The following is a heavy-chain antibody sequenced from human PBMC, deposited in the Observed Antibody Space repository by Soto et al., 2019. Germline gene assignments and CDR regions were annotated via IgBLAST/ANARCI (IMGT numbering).Heavy chain of an antibody. Sequence: QTLSLTCAISGDSVSSNSATLDWISQSPSRGLEWLGRTYYRSKWSNDYAVSVKSRITMTTDTSTSTAYMELRSLRSDDTAVYYCARRGVIRTFDYWGQGTLVTVSS. CDR1: GDSVSSNSAT. V-gene: IGHV6-1*01. CDR3: ARRGVIRTFDY. J-gene: IGHJ4*02. D-gene: IGHD3-10*01. CDR2: TYYRSKWSN.